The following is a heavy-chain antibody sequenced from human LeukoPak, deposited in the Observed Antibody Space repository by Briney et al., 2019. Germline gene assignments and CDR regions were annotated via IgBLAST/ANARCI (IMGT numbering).Heavy chain of an antibody. D-gene: IGHD4-4*01. Sequence: SETLSLTCTVSGASISSYYWSWIRQPPGKGLEWIGYLYYSGSTNYNPSLKSRVTISVDTSKNQFSLRLSSVTAADTAVYYCARQPSLTGDWFDPWGQGILVTVSS. CDR1: GASISSYY. CDR2: LYYSGST. CDR3: ARQPSLTGDWFDP. V-gene: IGHV4-59*01. J-gene: IGHJ5*02.